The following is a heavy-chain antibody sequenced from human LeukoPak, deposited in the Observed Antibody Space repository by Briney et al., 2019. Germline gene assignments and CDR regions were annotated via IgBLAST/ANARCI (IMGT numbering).Heavy chain of an antibody. CDR3: ARGRTTVTYFDY. V-gene: IGHV1-46*01. J-gene: IGHJ4*02. D-gene: IGHD4-17*01. CDR1: GGTFSSYA. Sequence: ASVKVSCKASGGTFSSYAISWVRQAPGQGLEWMGIINPSGGSTSYAQKFQGRVTMTRDMSTSTVYMELSSLRSEDTAVYYCARGRTTVTYFDYWGQGTLVTVSS. CDR2: INPSGGST.